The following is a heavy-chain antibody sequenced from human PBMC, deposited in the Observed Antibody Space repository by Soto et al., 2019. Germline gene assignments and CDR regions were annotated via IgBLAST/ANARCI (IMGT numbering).Heavy chain of an antibody. D-gene: IGHD4-17*01. J-gene: IGHJ4*02. CDR1: GGSISSGGYY. CDR2: IYYSGST. V-gene: IGHV4-31*03. Sequence: LSLTCTVSGGSISSGGYYWSWIRQHPGKGLEWIGYIYYSGSTYYNPSLKSRVTISVDTSKNQFSLKLSSVTAADTAVYYCARGDYGDPLDYWGQGTLVTVSS. CDR3: ARGDYGDPLDY.